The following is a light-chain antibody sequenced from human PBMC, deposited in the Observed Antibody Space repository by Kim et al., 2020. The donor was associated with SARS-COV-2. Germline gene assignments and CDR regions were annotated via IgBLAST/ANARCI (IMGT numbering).Light chain of an antibody. J-gene: IGLJ2*01. V-gene: IGLV3-19*01. CDR1: SLRRYY. CDR2: GKN. Sequence: ALERTVRITCQGDSLRRYYVSWCQQKPGQAPVVVIYGKNNRPSGIPDRFSGSDSGDTATLTITGAQAEDEADYYCSSRDSSGNSRVFGGGTRVTVL. CDR3: SSRDSSGNSRV.